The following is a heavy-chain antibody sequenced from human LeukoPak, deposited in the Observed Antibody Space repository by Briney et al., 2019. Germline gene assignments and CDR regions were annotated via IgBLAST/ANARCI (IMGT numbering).Heavy chain of an antibody. Sequence: GGSLRLSCAASGLTFSSYDMHWVRQATGKGLEWVSAIGTAGDTYYPGSVKGRFTISRENAKNSLYLQMNSLRAGDTAVYYCARSPLRPYYYGSGSYGFDLWGRGTLVTVFS. CDR3: ARSPLRPYYYGSGSYGFDL. D-gene: IGHD3-10*01. CDR2: IGTAGDT. CDR1: GLTFSSYD. J-gene: IGHJ2*01. V-gene: IGHV3-13*01.